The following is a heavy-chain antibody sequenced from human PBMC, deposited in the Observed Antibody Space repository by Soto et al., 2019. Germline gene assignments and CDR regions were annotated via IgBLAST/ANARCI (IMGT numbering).Heavy chain of an antibody. CDR3: ASSPLPAAIDY. J-gene: IGHJ4*02. CDR2: IYSGGST. V-gene: IGHV3-53*01. Sequence: PGGSLRLSCAVSGFIVSSHYMSWVRQAPGKGLEWVSVIYSGGSTYYADSVKGRFTISRDNSKNTLYLQMNSLRAEDTAVYYCASSPLPAAIDYWGQGTLVTVSS. CDR1: GFIVSSHY. D-gene: IGHD2-2*01.